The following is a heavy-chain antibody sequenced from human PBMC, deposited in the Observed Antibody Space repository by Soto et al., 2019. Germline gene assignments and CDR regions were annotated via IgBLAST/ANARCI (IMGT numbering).Heavy chain of an antibody. CDR3: AQGGGVFDAFDI. V-gene: IGHV3-7*03. D-gene: IGHD1-26*01. J-gene: IGHJ3*02. Sequence: GGSLRLSCAASGFTFRSYWMSWVRQAPGKGLEWVANIKQDGSEKYYVDSVKGRFTISRDNTKNSLYLQMNSLRAEDTAVYYCAQGGGVFDAFDIWGQGTMVTVSS. CDR2: IKQDGSEK. CDR1: GFTFRSYW.